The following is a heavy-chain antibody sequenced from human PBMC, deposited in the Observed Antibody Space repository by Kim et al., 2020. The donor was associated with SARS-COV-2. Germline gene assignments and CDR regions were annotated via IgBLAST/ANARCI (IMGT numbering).Heavy chain of an antibody. Sequence: SVKVSCKASGGTFSSYAISWVRQAPGQGLEWMGRIIPILGIANYAQKFQGRVTITADKSTSTAYMELSSLRSEDTAVYYCAGAWPVAAAGSALVGYWGQGTLVTVSS. CDR3: AGAWPVAAAGSALVGY. D-gene: IGHD6-13*01. J-gene: IGHJ4*02. CDR2: IIPILGIA. CDR1: GGTFSSYA. V-gene: IGHV1-69*04.